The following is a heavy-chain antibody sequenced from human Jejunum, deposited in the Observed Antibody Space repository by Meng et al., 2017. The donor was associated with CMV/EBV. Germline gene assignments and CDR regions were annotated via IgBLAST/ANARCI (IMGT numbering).Heavy chain of an antibody. D-gene: IGHD4-17*01. J-gene: IGHJ4*02. CDR1: GYTFTDYS. CDR2: IRPSPGDT. Sequence: QVQLVQSGAEMKEPGASVKVSCKASGYTFTDYSLHWVRQAPGQGLEWMGRIRPSPGDTKIAQKFQGRVTMTRDTSINTVYMELNSLTSDDTAVYYCARFTVTMGAYWGQGALVTVSS. V-gene: IGHV1-2*06. CDR3: ARFTVTMGAY.